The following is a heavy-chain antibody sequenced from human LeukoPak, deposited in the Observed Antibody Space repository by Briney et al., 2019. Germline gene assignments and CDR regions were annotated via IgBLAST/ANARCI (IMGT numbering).Heavy chain of an antibody. CDR2: IYYSGST. Sequence: PSETLSLTCAVSGYSISSGYFWGWIRQPPGKGLEWIGYIYYSGSTNYNPSLKSRVTISVDTSKNQFSLKLSSVTAADTAVYYCARGNGHYYDSAHFDYWGQGTLVTVSS. CDR1: GYSISSGYF. CDR3: ARGNGHYYDSAHFDY. J-gene: IGHJ4*02. V-gene: IGHV4-61*01. D-gene: IGHD3-22*01.